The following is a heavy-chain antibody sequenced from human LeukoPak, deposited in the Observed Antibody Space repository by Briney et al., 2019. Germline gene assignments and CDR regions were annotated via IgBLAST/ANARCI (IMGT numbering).Heavy chain of an antibody. CDR3: ARHTGASWFDP. V-gene: IGHV4-59*08. CDR1: GGSISSDY. J-gene: IGHJ5*02. Sequence: SETLSLTCTVSGGSISSDYWSWIRQPPGKGLEWIGYIYHIGSTNYNPSLKSRVTISVDTSKNQFTLKLSSVTAADTAVYYCARHTGASWFDPWGQGALVTVSS. CDR2: IYHIGST. D-gene: IGHD1-1*01.